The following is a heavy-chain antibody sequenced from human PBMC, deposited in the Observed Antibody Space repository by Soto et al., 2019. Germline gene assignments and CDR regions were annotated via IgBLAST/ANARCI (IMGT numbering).Heavy chain of an antibody. CDR1: GFTFSSYG. D-gene: IGHD3-3*01. CDR2: ISYDGSNK. J-gene: IGHJ4*02. Sequence: TGGSLRLSCAASGFTFSSYGMHWVRQAPGKGLEWVAVISYDGSNKYYADSVKGRFTISRDNSKNTLYLQMNSMRAEDTAVYYCARSTRFYYFDYWGQGTLVTVSS. V-gene: IGHV3-30*03. CDR3: ARSTRFYYFDY.